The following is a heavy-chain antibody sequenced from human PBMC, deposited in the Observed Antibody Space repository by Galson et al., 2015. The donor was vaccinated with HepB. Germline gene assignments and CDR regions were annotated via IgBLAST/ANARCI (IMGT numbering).Heavy chain of an antibody. CDR2: IRDSGGST. J-gene: IGHJ6*02. V-gene: IGHV3-23*01. CDR3: AREFGSGEDGLDV. CDR1: GFTFSSYA. D-gene: IGHD3-10*01. Sequence: SLRLSCAASGFTFSSYAMNWVRQAPGKGLEWVSVIRDSGGSTYYADAVKGRFIISRDNSKSTVYQLMNSLRAEDTAVYYCAREFGSGEDGLDVWGQGTAVTVFS.